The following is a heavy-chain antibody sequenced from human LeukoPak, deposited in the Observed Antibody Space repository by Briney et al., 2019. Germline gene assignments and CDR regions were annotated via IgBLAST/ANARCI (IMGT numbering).Heavy chain of an antibody. Sequence: GGSLRLSCAASGFTFSSYAMHWVRQAPGKGLEYVSAISSNGGSTYYANSVKGRFTISRDNSKNTLYLQMGSLRAEDMAVYYCARGSGDGDYSQSTFDIWGQGTMVTVSS. D-gene: IGHD4-17*01. V-gene: IGHV3-64*01. J-gene: IGHJ3*02. CDR1: GFTFSSYA. CDR2: ISSNGGST. CDR3: ARGSGDGDYSQSTFDI.